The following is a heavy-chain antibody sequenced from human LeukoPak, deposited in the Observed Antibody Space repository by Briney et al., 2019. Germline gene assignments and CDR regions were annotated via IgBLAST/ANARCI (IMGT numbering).Heavy chain of an antibody. J-gene: IGHJ4*02. CDR2: IYPRDGST. CDR3: ARDQEAFDY. Sequence: ASVKVSCNASGYSFTINYIHWVRQAPGQGLEWMGMIYPRDGSTSYAQKFQGRVTVTRDTSTSTVHMELSGLRSEDTAVYYCARDQEAFDYWGQGTLVTVSS. V-gene: IGHV1-46*01. CDR1: GYSFTINY.